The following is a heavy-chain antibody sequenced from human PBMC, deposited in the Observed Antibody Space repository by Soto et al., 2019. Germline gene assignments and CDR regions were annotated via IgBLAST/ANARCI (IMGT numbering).Heavy chain of an antibody. J-gene: IGHJ4*02. V-gene: IGHV1-69*06. D-gene: IGHD6-19*01. CDR1: GGSFSDYA. CDR2: IIPKFPTG. CDR3: ARDGVRGGGYYFDL. Sequence: QVQLVQSGTEVKKPGSSVRVSCKVSGGSFSDYAITWVRQAPGQGLEWMGGIIPKFPTGEYAKKFQGTVKITADNTTSTVYLELSSLRHEDTAVYYCARDGVRGGGYYFDLWGQGKQVSVSS.